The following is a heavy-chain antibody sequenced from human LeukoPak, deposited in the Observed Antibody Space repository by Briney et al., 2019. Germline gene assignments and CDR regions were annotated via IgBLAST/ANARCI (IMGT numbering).Heavy chain of an antibody. CDR2: INHSGST. J-gene: IGHJ4*02. D-gene: IGHD5-18*01. CDR3: ARGRAAMARPFDY. Sequence: PSETLSLTCPVYGGSFSGYYWSWIRQPPGKGLEWIGEINHSGSTNYNPSLKSRVTISVDTSKNQFSLKLSSVTAADTAVYYCARGRAAMARPFDYWGQGTLVTVSS. CDR1: GGSFSGYY. V-gene: IGHV4-34*01.